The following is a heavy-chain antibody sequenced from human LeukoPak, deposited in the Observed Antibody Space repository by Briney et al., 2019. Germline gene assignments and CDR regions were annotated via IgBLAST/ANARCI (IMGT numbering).Heavy chain of an antibody. CDR1: GYTFTSYA. V-gene: IGHV7-4-1*02. CDR2: INTNTGNP. CDR3: ARDHGPPEYYYDSSGYFDAFDI. D-gene: IGHD3-22*01. J-gene: IGHJ3*02. Sequence: GASVKVSCKASGYTFTSYAMNWARQAPGQGLEWMGWINTNTGNPTYAQGFTGRFVFSLDTSVSTAYLQISSLKAEDTAVYYCARDHGPPEYYYDSSGYFDAFDIWGQGTMVTVSS.